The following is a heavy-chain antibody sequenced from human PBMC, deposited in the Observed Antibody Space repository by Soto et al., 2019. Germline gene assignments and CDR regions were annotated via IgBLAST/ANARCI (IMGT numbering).Heavy chain of an antibody. CDR2: IYPGDSDT. D-gene: IGHD6-19*01. J-gene: IGHJ4*02. CDR1: GHSFTSYW. CDR3: ARLFDSSGWYDY. Sequence: GESLKISCKGSGHSFTSYWIGWVRQMPGKGLERMGIIYPGDSDTRYSPSFQGQVTISADKSITTTYLQWSSLKASDTAIYYCARLFDSSGWYDYWGQGTLVTVSS. V-gene: IGHV5-51*01.